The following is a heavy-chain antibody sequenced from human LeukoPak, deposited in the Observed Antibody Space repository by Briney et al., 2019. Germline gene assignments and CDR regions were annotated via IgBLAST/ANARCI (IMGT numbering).Heavy chain of an antibody. CDR1: GFSLSAHP. CDR3: AKEKDYRVFDH. V-gene: IGHV3-23*01. J-gene: IGHJ4*02. D-gene: IGHD4-11*01. CDR2: ISGSGQTT. Sequence: GGSLRLSCAASGFSLSAHPMSWVRQGPGKSLEWVSVISGSGQTTYYADSVKGRFTVSKDNSKNTVYLQMSSLRADDTAVYYCAKEKDYRVFDHWGQGTLVTVSS.